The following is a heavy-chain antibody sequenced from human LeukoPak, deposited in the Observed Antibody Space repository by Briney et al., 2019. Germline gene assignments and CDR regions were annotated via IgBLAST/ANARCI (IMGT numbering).Heavy chain of an antibody. Sequence: AGGSLRLSCAASGFTVSSNYMSWVRQAPGKGLEWVSVIYSGGSTYYADSVKGRFTISRDNSKNTLYLQMNSLRAEDTAVYYCAREASQQLVLVGAFDIWGQGTMVTVSS. V-gene: IGHV3-53*01. J-gene: IGHJ3*02. CDR2: IYSGGST. CDR3: AREASQQLVLVGAFDI. D-gene: IGHD6-6*01. CDR1: GFTVSSNY.